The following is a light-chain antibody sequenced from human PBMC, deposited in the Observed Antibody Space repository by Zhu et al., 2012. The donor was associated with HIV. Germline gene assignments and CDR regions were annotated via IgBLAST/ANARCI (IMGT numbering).Light chain of an antibody. V-gene: IGKV1-5*03. CDR2: KAS. CDR3: QQYYTPSYT. J-gene: IGKJ2*01. Sequence: DIQMTQSPSTLSASVGDRVTITCRASQSISSWLAWYQQKPGKAPKLLIYKASSLETGVPSRFSGSGSETEFTLTISSLQPDDFASYSCQQYYTPSYTFGQGTKLQIK. CDR1: QSISSW.